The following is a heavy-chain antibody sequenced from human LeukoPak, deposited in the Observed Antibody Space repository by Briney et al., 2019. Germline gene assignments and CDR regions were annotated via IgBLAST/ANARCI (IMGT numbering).Heavy chain of an antibody. J-gene: IGHJ6*02. V-gene: IGHV3-33*01. D-gene: IGHD5-12*01. Sequence: GGSLRLSCAASRFTFCNYGMHWVRQAPGKGLEGVTDIWYDGSNKDYADSVTGRYTISRDHSNNTLYLRMNSLRVEDTAVYYCARGGYSGSYYGIDVWGQGTTVTVSS. CDR1: RFTFCNYG. CDR2: IWYDGSNK. CDR3: ARGGYSGSYYGIDV.